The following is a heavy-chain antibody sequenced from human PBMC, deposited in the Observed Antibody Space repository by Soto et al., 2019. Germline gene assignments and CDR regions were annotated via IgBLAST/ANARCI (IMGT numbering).Heavy chain of an antibody. CDR3: ARSRSYYVEDFQK. Sequence: SETLSLTCSVSGDSISTEGYYWSWIRQHPGKGLEWIGYIYYSGLTSYNPSLKSRVTISRATSKNQFSLKLSSVTAADTAVYYCARSRSYYVEDFQKWGQGTLVTVSS. D-gene: IGHD1-26*01. CDR2: IYYSGLT. J-gene: IGHJ1*01. V-gene: IGHV4-31*03. CDR1: GDSISTEGYY.